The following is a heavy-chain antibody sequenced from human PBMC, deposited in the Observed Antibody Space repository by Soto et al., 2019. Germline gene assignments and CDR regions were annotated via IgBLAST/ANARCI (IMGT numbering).Heavy chain of an antibody. Sequence: ASVKVSCKASGYTFINYAIVWVRQAPGQGLEWMGWISPYSGNTNYAQKFQGRVTMTTDTSTSTAYMELRSLRSDDTAVYYCARKASGSPFDVWGQGTTVTVSS. D-gene: IGHD3-10*01. J-gene: IGHJ6*02. CDR3: ARKASGSPFDV. CDR2: ISPYSGNT. CDR1: GYTFINYA. V-gene: IGHV1-18*01.